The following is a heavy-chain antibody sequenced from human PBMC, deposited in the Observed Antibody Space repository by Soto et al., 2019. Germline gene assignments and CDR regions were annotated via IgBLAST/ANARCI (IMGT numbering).Heavy chain of an antibody. CDR2: MNPNSGNT. CDR3: ARGLVVPAAISGLVDY. CDR1: GYTFTSYD. D-gene: IGHD2-2*01. V-gene: IGHV1-8*01. Sequence: SVKVSCKASGYTFTSYDINWVRQATGQGLEWMGWMNPNSGNTGYAQKFQGRVTMTRNTSISTAYMELSSLRSEDTAVYYCARGLVVPAAISGLVDYWGQGTLVTVSS. J-gene: IGHJ4*02.